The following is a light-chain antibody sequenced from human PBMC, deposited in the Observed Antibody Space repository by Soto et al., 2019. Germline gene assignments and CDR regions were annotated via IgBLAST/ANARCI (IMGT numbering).Light chain of an antibody. V-gene: IGKV3-20*01. CDR1: QSVITRY. CDR3: HQFRSSPLAFT. Sequence: ESMLTQSPGTLSLSPGERATLSCRALQSVITRYFARYQQKPGQAPRLLIYGASIRAAGIPDRFSGSGSGTEFTLTISRLEPEDVAVYYCHQFRSSPLAFTFGQGTKLEI. CDR2: GAS. J-gene: IGKJ2*01.